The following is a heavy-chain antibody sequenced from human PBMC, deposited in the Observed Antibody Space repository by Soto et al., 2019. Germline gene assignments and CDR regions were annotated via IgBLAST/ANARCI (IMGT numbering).Heavy chain of an antibody. J-gene: IGHJ6*02. CDR1: GITFRSRA. D-gene: IGHD5-12*01. CDR2: TTDTDGDR. Sequence: EEQLLESGGDLVQPGGSLRLSCVASGITFRSRAMSWVRQAPGEGLEWVSTTTDTDGDRKYADSVRGRFTISRDNSQNTLYLQMDSLRAEDTAVYYCARDVGDVMSTIQGHGMDVWGQGTTVTVSS. CDR3: ARDVGDVMSTIQGHGMDV. V-gene: IGHV3-23*01.